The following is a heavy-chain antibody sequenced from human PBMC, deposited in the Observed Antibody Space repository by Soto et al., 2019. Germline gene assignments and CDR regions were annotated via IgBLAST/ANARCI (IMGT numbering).Heavy chain of an antibody. CDR3: AREIGRGAAQTNYMDV. J-gene: IGHJ6*03. CDR1: GFTVSSNY. V-gene: IGHV3-66*01. D-gene: IGHD6-6*01. Sequence: EVQLVESGGGLVQPGGSLRLSCAASGFTVSSNYMSWVRQAPGKGLEWVSVIYSGGSTFYADSVKGRFTTSRDNSKNTVDLQMNSLRAEDAGVYYCAREIGRGAAQTNYMDVWGKGTTVTVS. CDR2: IYSGGST.